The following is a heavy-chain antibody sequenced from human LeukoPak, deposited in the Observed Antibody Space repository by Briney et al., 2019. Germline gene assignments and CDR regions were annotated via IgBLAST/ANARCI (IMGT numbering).Heavy chain of an antibody. CDR2: INSDGSST. Sequence: QAGGSLRLSCAASGFTFSSYAMSWVRQAPGKGLVWVSRINSDGSSTSYADSVKGRFTISRDNAKNTLYLQMNSLRAEDTAVYYCAREGAAAATDTFDIWGQGTMVTVSS. J-gene: IGHJ3*02. CDR3: AREGAAAATDTFDI. V-gene: IGHV3-74*01. CDR1: GFTFSSYA. D-gene: IGHD6-13*01.